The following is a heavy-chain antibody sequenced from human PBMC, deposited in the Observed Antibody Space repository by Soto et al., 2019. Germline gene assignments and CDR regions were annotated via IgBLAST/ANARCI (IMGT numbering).Heavy chain of an antibody. J-gene: IGHJ5*02. CDR2: ISGSGGST. CDR1: GFTFSSYA. CDR3: AKEVAAVAGCSWFDP. D-gene: IGHD6-19*01. V-gene: IGHV3-23*01. Sequence: EVQLLESGGGLVQPGGSLRLSCAASGFTFSSYAMSWVRQAPGKGLEWVSAISGSGGSTYYADSVKGRFTISRDNSKNELYLPMNSLRAEDPAVYYCAKEVAAVAGCSWFDPLGQGTLVTVSS.